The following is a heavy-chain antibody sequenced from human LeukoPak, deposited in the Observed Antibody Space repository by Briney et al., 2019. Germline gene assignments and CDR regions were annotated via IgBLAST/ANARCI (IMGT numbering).Heavy chain of an antibody. V-gene: IGHV3-53*05. D-gene: IGHD3-9*01. CDR2: VYTGGRT. J-gene: IGHJ4*02. CDR3: ARGSMPGTGLPFDY. Sequence: GGSLRLSCATSGFTIGKSDMAWVRQAPGKELEWVSIVYTGGRTFHADSVKGRFTMSRDQSKNTVGLQMNSLRSEDTALYYCARGSMPGTGLPFDYWGQGTLVTVSS. CDR1: GFTIGKSD.